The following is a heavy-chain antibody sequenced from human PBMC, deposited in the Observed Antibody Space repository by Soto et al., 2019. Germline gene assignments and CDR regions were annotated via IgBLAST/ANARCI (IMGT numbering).Heavy chain of an antibody. CDR1: GFKFDDYA. D-gene: IGHD6-19*01. V-gene: IGHV3-9*01. CDR2: INWNGAYS. J-gene: IGHJ3*01. CDR3: ARVHSSGWYVEPYDA. Sequence: EVQLVESGGNLARPGESLRLSCAASGFKFDDYAFHWVRQAPGKGPEWVSGINWNGAYSGYADSVKGRFTISRDNDGNSVYLQMDTLRPEDTALYYCARVHSSGWYVEPYDAWGQGTMVTVSS.